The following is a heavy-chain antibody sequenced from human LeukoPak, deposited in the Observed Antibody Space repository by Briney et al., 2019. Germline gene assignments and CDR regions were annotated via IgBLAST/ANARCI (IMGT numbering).Heavy chain of an antibody. CDR1: GGSISSSSYY. J-gene: IGHJ4*02. V-gene: IGHV4-39*07. CDR3: ARSRYFDY. Sequence: SETLSLTCTVSGGSISSSSYYWGWIRQPPGKGLEWIGSIYYSGSTYYNPSLKSRVTISVDTSKNRFSLRLSSVTAADTAVYYCARSRYFDYWGQGTLVTVSS. CDR2: IYYSGST.